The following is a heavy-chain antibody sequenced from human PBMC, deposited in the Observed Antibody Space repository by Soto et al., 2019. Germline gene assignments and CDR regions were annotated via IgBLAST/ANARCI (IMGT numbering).Heavy chain of an antibody. D-gene: IGHD6-19*01. V-gene: IGHV1-3*05. CDR2: INAGNGNT. J-gene: IGHJ4*02. Sequence: QVQLVQSGAEEKKPGASVKVSCKASGYTFTSYAMHWVRQAPGQRLEWMGWINAGNGNTKYSQKFQGRVTITRDTSASTADMELTRLRSEDTAVYYWARELGSVWDYWGQGTLVSASS. CDR3: ARELGSVWDY. CDR1: GYTFTSYA.